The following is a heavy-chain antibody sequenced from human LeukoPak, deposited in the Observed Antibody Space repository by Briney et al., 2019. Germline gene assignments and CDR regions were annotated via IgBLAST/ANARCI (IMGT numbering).Heavy chain of an antibody. V-gene: IGHV4-59*01. CDR3: ARGVIPNYDILTGYYKRRENAFDI. CDR2: IYYSGSI. D-gene: IGHD3-9*01. CDR1: GGSISSYY. Sequence: PSETLSLTCTVSGGSISSYYWSWIRQPPGKGLEWIGYIYYSGSINYNPSLKSRVTISVDTSKNQFSLKLSSVTAADTAVYYCARGVIPNYDILTGYYKRRENAFDIWGQGTMVTVSS. J-gene: IGHJ3*02.